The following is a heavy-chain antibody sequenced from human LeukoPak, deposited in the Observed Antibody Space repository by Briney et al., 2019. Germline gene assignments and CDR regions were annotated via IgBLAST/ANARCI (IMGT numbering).Heavy chain of an antibody. J-gene: IGHJ5*02. CDR2: IYYSGST. CDR1: GGSISSYY. V-gene: IGHV4-59*01. Sequence: SETLSLTCTASGGSISSYYWSWIRQPPGKGLEWIGYIYYSGSTNYNPSLKSRVTISVDTSKNQFSLKLSSVTAADTAVYYCAREYMYSSGWYWFDPWGQGTLVTVSS. CDR3: AREYMYSSGWYWFDP. D-gene: IGHD6-19*01.